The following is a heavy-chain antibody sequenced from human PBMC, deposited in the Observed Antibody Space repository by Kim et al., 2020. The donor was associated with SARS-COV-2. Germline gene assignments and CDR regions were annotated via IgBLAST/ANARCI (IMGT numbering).Heavy chain of an antibody. V-gene: IGHV3-48*02. CDR1: GFIFSIYN. Sequence: GGSLRLSCAASGFIFSIYNMNWVRQAPGKGLEWVSYIGSTTSAIYYADSVKGRFTISRDNAKNSLYLEMSRLRDEDTAMYYCARRASSPDRGFWYFDLWGRGTLVTVSS. J-gene: IGHJ2*01. CDR3: ARRASSPDRGFWYFDL. CDR2: IGSTTSAI.